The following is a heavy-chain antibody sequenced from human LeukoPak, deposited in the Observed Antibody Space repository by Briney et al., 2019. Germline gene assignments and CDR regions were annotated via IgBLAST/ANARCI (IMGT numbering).Heavy chain of an antibody. CDR2: FDPEDGET. J-gene: IGHJ4*02. D-gene: IGHD3-22*01. Sequence: ASVKVSCKVSGYTLTELSMHWVRQAPGKGLEWMGGFDPEDGETIYALKFQGRVTMTEDTSTDTAYMELSSLRSEDTAVYYCATVPAPSYYDPRSRYWGQGTLVTVSS. CDR1: GYTLTELS. CDR3: ATVPAPSYYDPRSRY. V-gene: IGHV1-24*01.